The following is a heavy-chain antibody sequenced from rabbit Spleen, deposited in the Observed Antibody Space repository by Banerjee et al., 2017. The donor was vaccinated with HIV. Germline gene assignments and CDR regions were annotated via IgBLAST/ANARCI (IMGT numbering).Heavy chain of an antibody. V-gene: IGHV1S45*01. Sequence: QEQLEESGGDLVKPEGSLTLTCTASGFSFSDRDVMCWVRQAPGKGLEWIACINTATGKAVYASWAKGRVTISKTSSTTVTLQMTSLTAADTATYFCARDTSSSFSSYGMDLWGPGTLVTVS. D-gene: IGHD1-1*01. CDR1: GFSFSDRDV. J-gene: IGHJ6*01. CDR3: ARDTSSSFSSYGMDL. CDR2: INTATGKA.